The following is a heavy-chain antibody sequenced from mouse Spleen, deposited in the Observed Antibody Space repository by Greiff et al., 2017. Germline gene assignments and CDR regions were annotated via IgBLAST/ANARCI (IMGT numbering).Heavy chain of an antibody. J-gene: IGHJ4*01. CDR3: ARHKITTNYAMDY. V-gene: IGHV5-9*04. CDR2: ISNGGGNT. D-gene: IGHD2-4*01. CDR1: GFTFSSYA. Sequence: EVKLVESGGGLVKPGASLKLSCAASGFTFSSYAMSWVRQTPEKRLEWVATISNGGGNTYYPDSVKGRFTFSRENAKNTLYLQMGSLKSEDTDMYYCARHKITTNYAMDYWGQGTSVTVSS.